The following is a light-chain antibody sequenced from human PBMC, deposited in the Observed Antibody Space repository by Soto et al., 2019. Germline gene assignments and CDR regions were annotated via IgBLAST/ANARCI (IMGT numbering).Light chain of an antibody. Sequence: QSALTQPPSVSGSPGQSVTISCTGTSSDVGSYNRVSWYQQPPGTAPKLMIYEVSNRPSGVPDRFSGSKSGNTASLIISGLQAEDEADYYCSSYTSSNVVFGGGTKVTVL. V-gene: IGLV2-18*02. CDR1: SSDVGSYNR. CDR2: EVS. J-gene: IGLJ2*01. CDR3: SSYTSSNVV.